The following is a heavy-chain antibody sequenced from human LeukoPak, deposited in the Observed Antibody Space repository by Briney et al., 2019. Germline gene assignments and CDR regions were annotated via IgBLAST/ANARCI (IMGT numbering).Heavy chain of an antibody. CDR1: GYTFTGYY. CDR3: ARVFSGYDYFAMVYFDY. D-gene: IGHD5-12*01. CDR2: INPNSGGT. Sequence: ASVKVSCKASGYTFTGYYMHWVRQAPGQGLEWMGWINPNSGGTNYAQKFQGRVTMTRDTSISTAYMELSRLRSDDTAVYYCARVFSGYDYFAMVYFDYWGQGTLVTVSS. J-gene: IGHJ4*02. V-gene: IGHV1-2*02.